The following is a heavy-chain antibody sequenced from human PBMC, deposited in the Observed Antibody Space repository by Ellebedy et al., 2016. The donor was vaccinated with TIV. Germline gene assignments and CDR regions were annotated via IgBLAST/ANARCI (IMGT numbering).Heavy chain of an antibody. J-gene: IGHJ6*03. D-gene: IGHD6-13*01. CDR1: GFTFSSYS. CDR3: ARDPGVIAAAAYYYYYMDV. CDR2: ISSSSSTI. V-gene: IGHV3-48*02. Sequence: GESLKISCAASGFTFSSYSMNWVRQAPGKGLEWVSYISSSSSTIYYADSVKGRFTISRDNAKNSLYLQMNSLRDEDTAVYYCARDPGVIAAAAYYYYYMDVWGKGTTVTVSS.